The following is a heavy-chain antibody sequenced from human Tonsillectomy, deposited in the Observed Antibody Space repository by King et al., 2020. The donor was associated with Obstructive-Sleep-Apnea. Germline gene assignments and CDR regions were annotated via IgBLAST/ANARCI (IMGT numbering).Heavy chain of an antibody. CDR2: IYYSGST. D-gene: IGHD4-23*01. CDR1: GGSISSYY. Sequence: VQLQESGPGLVKPSETLSLTCTVSGGSISSYYWSWIRQPPGKGLEWIGYIYYSGSTNYNPSLKSRVTISVDTSKNQFSLKLSSVTAADTAVYYCARDPDYGGLDYWGKGTLVTVSS. J-gene: IGHJ4*02. CDR3: ARDPDYGGLDY. V-gene: IGHV4-59*01.